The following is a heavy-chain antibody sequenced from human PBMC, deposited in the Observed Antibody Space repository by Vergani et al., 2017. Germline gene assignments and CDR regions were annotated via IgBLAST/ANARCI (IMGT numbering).Heavy chain of an antibody. CDR3: ATSKVTTHYYPGMDV. J-gene: IGHJ6*02. V-gene: IGHV3-21*01. D-gene: IGHD4-17*01. CDR2: ISSSSSYI. CDR1: GFTFSTYS. Sequence: EVQLVESGGGLVKPGGSLRLSCGASGFTFSTYSMIWVRQAPGKGLEWVSSISSSSSYIYWADSVKGRFTISRDNAKNSLYLQMNSLRAEDTAVYYCATSKVTTHYYPGMDVWGRGTTVTVSS.